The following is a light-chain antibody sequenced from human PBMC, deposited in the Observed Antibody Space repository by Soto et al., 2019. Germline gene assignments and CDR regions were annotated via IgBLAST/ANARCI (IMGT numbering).Light chain of an antibody. CDR3: QSYDSSLSGSRV. V-gene: IGLV1-40*01. CDR1: SSNIGAGYD. Sequence: QAVVTQPPSVSGAPGQRVTISSTGSSSNIGAGYDVHWYQQLPGTAPKLLIYGNSNRPSGVPDRFSGSKSGTSASLPITGLQAEDEADYYCQSYDSSLSGSRVFGTGTKLTVL. J-gene: IGLJ1*01. CDR2: GNS.